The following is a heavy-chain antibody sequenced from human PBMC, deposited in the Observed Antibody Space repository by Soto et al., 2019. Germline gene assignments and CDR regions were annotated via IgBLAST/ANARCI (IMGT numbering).Heavy chain of an antibody. CDR3: ARVGDSSGWYPFDY. D-gene: IGHD6-19*01. J-gene: IGHJ4*02. Sequence: GSLRLSCAASGFTFSSYWMSWVRQAPGKGLEWVANIKQDGSEKYYVDSVKGRFTISRDNAKNSLYLQMNSLRAEDTAVYYCARVGDSSGWYPFDYWGQGTLVTVSS. CDR2: IKQDGSEK. CDR1: GFTFSSYW. V-gene: IGHV3-7*01.